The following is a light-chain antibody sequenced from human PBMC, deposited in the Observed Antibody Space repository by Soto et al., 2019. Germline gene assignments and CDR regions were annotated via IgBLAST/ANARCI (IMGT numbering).Light chain of an antibody. CDR1: QGVRDD. CDR3: LQESNYPLT. V-gene: IGKV1-6*01. Sequence: ILMTQSPSSLSSSAGDRVTITCRASQGVRDDVGWYQQKPGKAPKLLIYSASTLQSGVPSRFSGSGSGTDFTLTISDLQPEDFATYYCLQESNYPLTFGGGTKVEIK. J-gene: IGKJ4*01. CDR2: SAS.